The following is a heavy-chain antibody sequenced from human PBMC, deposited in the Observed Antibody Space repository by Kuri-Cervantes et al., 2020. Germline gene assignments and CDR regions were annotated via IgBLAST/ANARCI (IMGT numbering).Heavy chain of an antibody. D-gene: IGHD3-22*01. J-gene: IGHJ6*02. Sequence: LRLSCTVSGGSISSSSYYWSWIRQHPGKGLEWIGYIYYSGSTYYNPSLKSRVTISVDTSKNQFSLNLNSVTAADTAVYYCARDGYNYGYVGMDVWGQGTTVTVSS. CDR2: IYYSGST. CDR1: GGSISSSSYY. V-gene: IGHV4-31*03. CDR3: ARDGYNYGYVGMDV.